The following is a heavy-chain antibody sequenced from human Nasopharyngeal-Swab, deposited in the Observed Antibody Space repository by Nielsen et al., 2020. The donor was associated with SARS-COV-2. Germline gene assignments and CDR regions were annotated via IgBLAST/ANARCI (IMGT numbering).Heavy chain of an antibody. D-gene: IGHD2-15*01. J-gene: IGHJ6*04. CDR2: MNPNSGNT. CDR3: ARVCSGGSCYSTDYYYGMDV. CDR1: GYTFTSYD. Sequence: ASVKVSCKASGYTFTSYDINWVRQATGQGLEWMGWMNPNSGNTGYAQKFQGRVTMTRNTSISTAYMELSSLRSEDTAVYYCARVCSGGSCYSTDYYYGMDVWGKGTTVTVSS. V-gene: IGHV1-8*01.